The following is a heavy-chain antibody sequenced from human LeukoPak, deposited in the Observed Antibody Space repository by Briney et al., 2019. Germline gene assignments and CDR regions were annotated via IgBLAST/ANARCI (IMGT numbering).Heavy chain of an antibody. V-gene: IGHV3-30*02. Sequence: GGSLRLSCAASGFNFSSYGMHWVRQAPGKGLERVPFIRYDGSNKYYADSVKGRFTISRDNSKNTLYLQMNSLRAEDTAVYYCAKSPGESSSSIYFQHWGQGTLVTVPS. D-gene: IGHD6-6*01. CDR2: IRYDGSNK. J-gene: IGHJ1*01. CDR3: AKSPGESSSSIYFQH. CDR1: GFNFSSYG.